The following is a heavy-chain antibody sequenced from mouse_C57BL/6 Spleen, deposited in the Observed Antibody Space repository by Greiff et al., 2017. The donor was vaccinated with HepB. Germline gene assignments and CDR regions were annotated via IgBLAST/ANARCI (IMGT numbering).Heavy chain of an antibody. Sequence: QVQLQQPGAELVKPGASVKLSCKASGYTFTSYWMHWVKQRPGRGLEWIGRLDPNSGGTKYNEKFKSKATLTVDKPSSTAYMQLSSLTSENSAVYYCARGPHYYGSSHWYFDVWGTGTTVTVSS. CDR3: ARGPHYYGSSHWYFDV. CDR1: GYTFTSYW. J-gene: IGHJ1*03. D-gene: IGHD1-1*01. V-gene: IGHV1-72*01. CDR2: LDPNSGGT.